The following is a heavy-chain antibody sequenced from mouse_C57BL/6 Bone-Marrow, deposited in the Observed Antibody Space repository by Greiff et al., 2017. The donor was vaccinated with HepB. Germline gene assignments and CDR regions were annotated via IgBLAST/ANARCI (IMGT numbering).Heavy chain of an antibody. CDR1: GYTFTSYW. CDR3: ARRGGWLRYFDV. J-gene: IGHJ1*03. Sequence: QVQLKQPGAELVMPGASVKLSCKASGYTFTSYWMHWVKQRPGQGLEWIGEIDPSDSYTNYNQKFKGKSTLTVDKSSSTAYMQLSSLTSEDSAVYYCARRGGWLRYFDVWGTGTTVTVSS. D-gene: IGHD2-3*01. V-gene: IGHV1-69*01. CDR2: IDPSDSYT.